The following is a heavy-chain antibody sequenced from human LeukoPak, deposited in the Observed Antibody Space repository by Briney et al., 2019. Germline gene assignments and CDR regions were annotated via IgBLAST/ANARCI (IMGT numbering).Heavy chain of an antibody. V-gene: IGHV3-48*01. CDR2: ISSSSSTI. D-gene: IGHD2/OR15-2a*01. Sequence: GGSLRLSCAASGFTFSSYSMNWVRQAPGKGLEWVSYISSSSSTIYYADSVKGRFTISRDNAKNTLYLQMNSLRAEDTAVYYCARDEPSPDSTDLDYWGQGTLVTVSS. CDR3: ARDEPSPDSTDLDY. CDR1: GFTFSSYS. J-gene: IGHJ4*02.